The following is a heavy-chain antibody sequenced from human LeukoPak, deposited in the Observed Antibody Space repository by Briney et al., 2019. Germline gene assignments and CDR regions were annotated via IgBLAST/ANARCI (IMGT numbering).Heavy chain of an antibody. Sequence: SETLSLTCAVYGGSFSGYHWSWIRQPPGKGLEWIGEINHSGSTNYNPSLKSRVTISVDTSKNQFSLKLSSVTAADTAVYYCARPALRVVRAWYFDLWGRGTLVTVSS. D-gene: IGHD3-22*01. J-gene: IGHJ2*01. CDR3: ARPALRVVRAWYFDL. CDR1: GGSFSGYH. V-gene: IGHV4-34*01. CDR2: INHSGST.